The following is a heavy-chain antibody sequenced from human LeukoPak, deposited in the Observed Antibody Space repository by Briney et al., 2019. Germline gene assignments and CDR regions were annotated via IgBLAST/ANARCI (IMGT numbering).Heavy chain of an antibody. CDR3: ARELRWLEGGMDV. J-gene: IGHJ6*02. CDR1: GFTFXXYS. CDR2: ISSSSSYI. Sequence: GXLXLXXXXSGFTFXXYSMNWVRXAPGKGLEWVSSISSSSSYIYYADSAKGRFTISRDNAKNSLYLQMNSLRAEDTAVYYCARELRWLEGGMDVWGQGTTVTVSS. V-gene: IGHV3-21*01. D-gene: IGHD5-24*01.